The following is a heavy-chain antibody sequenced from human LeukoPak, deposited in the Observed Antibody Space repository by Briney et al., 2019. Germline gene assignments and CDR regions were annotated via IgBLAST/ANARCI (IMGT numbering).Heavy chain of an antibody. CDR3: ARVEDYGDYASILGWYFDL. D-gene: IGHD4-17*01. Sequence: GGSLRLSCAASGFTFSSYSMNWVRQAPGKGLEWVSSISSSSSYIYCADSVKGRFTISRDNAKNSLYLQMNSLRAEDTAVYYCARVEDYGDYASILGWYFDLWGRGTLVTVSS. CDR1: GFTFSSYS. V-gene: IGHV3-21*01. CDR2: ISSSSSYI. J-gene: IGHJ2*01.